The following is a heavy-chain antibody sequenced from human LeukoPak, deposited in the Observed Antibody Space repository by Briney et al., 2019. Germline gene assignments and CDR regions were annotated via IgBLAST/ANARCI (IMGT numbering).Heavy chain of an antibody. CDR1: GFTFSNAW. D-gene: IGHD3-3*01. Sequence: GGPLSLSCAPSGFTFSNAWMSWVRQAPGKAVEWVGRITSKTDGRPTEYAAPPKRKFTISRQDSKNTLYLQMNRLKTEDTAVYYGTSPVDGLEWLLYRFDYWGQGTLVTVSS. CDR3: TSPVDGLEWLLYRFDY. J-gene: IGHJ4*02. CDR2: ITSKTDGRPT. V-gene: IGHV3-15*01.